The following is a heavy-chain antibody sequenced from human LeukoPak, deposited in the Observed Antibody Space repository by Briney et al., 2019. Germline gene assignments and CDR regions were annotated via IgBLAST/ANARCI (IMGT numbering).Heavy chain of an antibody. Sequence: SVKVSCKASGGTFSSYAISWVRQAPGQGLEWMGGIIPIFGTANYAQKFQGRVTITADESTSTAYMELSSLRSEDTAVYYCASEGSSSISSFDYWGQGTLVTVSS. CDR2: IIPIFGTA. V-gene: IGHV1-69*13. J-gene: IGHJ4*02. D-gene: IGHD6-6*01. CDR1: GGTFSSYA. CDR3: ASEGSSSISSFDY.